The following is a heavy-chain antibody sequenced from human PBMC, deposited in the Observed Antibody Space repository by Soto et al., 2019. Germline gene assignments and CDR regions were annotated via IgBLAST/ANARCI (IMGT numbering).Heavy chain of an antibody. J-gene: IGHJ6*02. CDR2: IYHSGST. V-gene: IGHV4-30-4*01. CDR1: GGSISSGYYY. Sequence: SETLSLTCTVSGGSISSGYYYWSWIRQPPGKGLEWIGYIYHSGSTNYNPSLKSRVTISVDKSKNQFSLKLSSVTAADTAVYYCARSPDSSGYYPRWYYYGMDVWGQGTTVTVSS. D-gene: IGHD3-22*01. CDR3: ARSPDSSGYYPRWYYYGMDV.